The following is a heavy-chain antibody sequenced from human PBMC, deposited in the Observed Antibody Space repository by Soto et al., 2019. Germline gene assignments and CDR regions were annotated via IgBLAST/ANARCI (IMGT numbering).Heavy chain of an antibody. J-gene: IGHJ5*02. CDR1: GYTFTGYF. CDR2: INPNSGAT. D-gene: IGHD3-3*01. V-gene: IGHV1-2*02. CDR3: ARGGGTILAPLP. Sequence: ASVKVSCKAFGYTFTGYFMHWVRQAPGQGLEWLGWINPNSGATKYAQKFQGRVSLTRDTSINTAYMEMSMLRSDDTAVYYCARGGGTILAPLPWGQGTLVTVSS.